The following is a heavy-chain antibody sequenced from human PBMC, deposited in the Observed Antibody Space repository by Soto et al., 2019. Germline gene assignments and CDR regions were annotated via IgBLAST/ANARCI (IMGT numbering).Heavy chain of an antibody. CDR2: IKKDGSRT. CDR1: GFSLGSYW. D-gene: IGHD2-8*01. J-gene: IGHJ3*02. CDR3: ARDVSPGTSTLYLDAFDI. V-gene: IGHV3-7*05. Sequence: AQLVESGGGLVQPGGSLRLSCEASGFSLGSYWMTWVHQAPGKGLEWVANIKKDGSRTSYLDSVRGRFTISRDNVGNSLSLQMDSLRAEDTGLYFCARDVSPGTSTLYLDAFDIWGQGTMVTVSS.